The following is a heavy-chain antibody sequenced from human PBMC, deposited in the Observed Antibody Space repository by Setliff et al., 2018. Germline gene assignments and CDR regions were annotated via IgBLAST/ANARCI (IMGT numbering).Heavy chain of an antibody. CDR3: AKPLALSPSY. D-gene: IGHD2-2*01. CDR2: IKPDGSEK. Sequence: GGSLRLSCAASGFTFSDYVIHWVRQAPGKGLEWVANIKPDGSEKYYVDSVKGRFTISRDNSKNTLYLQMNSLRAEDTAVYYCAKPLALSPSYWGQGTLVTVSS. CDR1: GFTFSDYV. V-gene: IGHV3-30*02. J-gene: IGHJ4*02.